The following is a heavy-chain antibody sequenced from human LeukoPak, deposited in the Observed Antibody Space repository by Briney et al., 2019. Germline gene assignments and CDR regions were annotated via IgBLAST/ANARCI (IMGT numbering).Heavy chain of an antibody. D-gene: IGHD2-2*01. CDR3: ASPLGYCSSTNCYGAY. CDR2: IYYSGST. V-gene: IGHV4-39*01. J-gene: IGHJ4*02. Sequence: SETLSLTCTVSGGSISSSSYYWGCIRQPPGKGLEWIGSIYYSGSTYYNPSLKSRVTILVDTSKNQFSLKLSSVTAADTAVYYCASPLGYCSSTNCYGAYWGQGTPVTVSS. CDR1: GGSISSSSYY.